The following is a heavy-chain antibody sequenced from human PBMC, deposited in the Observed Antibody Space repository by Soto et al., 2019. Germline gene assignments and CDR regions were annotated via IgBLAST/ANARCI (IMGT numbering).Heavy chain of an antibody. CDR3: ARDLRAVGMASRFDP. CDR1: GFTFGDHY. Sequence: QVQLVESGGGLVKPGGSLRLSCAASGFTFGDHYMTWIRQAPGKGLEWVSFIGNRGTGIYYADSVKGRFTTFRDNAKNSLYLQMNSLRAEDTAMYYCARDLRAVGMASRFDPWGQGTLVTVSS. D-gene: IGHD6-13*01. V-gene: IGHV3-11*01. CDR2: IGNRGTGI. J-gene: IGHJ5*02.